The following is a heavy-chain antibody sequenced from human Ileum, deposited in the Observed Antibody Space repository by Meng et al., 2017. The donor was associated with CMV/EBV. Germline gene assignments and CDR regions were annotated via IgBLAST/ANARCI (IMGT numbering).Heavy chain of an antibody. CDR2: INPSGGGT. Sequence: TYHIHWVRQAPGQGFQWMGVINPSGGGTSYPQNFQGRVTMTRDTSTNTAYMYLSSLGSEDTAIYYCARARIDCSGGSCYFADNWFDSWGQGTLVTVSS. V-gene: IGHV1-46*01. CDR1: TYH. J-gene: IGHJ5*01. D-gene: IGHD2-15*01. CDR3: ARARIDCSGGSCYFADNWFDS.